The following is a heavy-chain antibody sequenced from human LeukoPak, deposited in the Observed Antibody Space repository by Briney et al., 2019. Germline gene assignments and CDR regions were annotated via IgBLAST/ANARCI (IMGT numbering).Heavy chain of an antibody. CDR3: ASYYDSSGYYPDYAFDI. V-gene: IGHV4-59*01. CDR2: IYYSGST. Sequence: SETLSLTCTVSGGSISSYYWSWIRQPPGKGLEWIGYIYYSGSTNYNPSLKSRVTISVDTSKNQFSLKLSSVTAADTAVYYCASYYDSSGYYPDYAFDIWGQGTMVTVSS. CDR1: GGSISSYY. D-gene: IGHD3-22*01. J-gene: IGHJ3*02.